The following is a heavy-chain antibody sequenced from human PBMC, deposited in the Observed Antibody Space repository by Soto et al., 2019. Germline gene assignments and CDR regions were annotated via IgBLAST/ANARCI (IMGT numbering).Heavy chain of an antibody. CDR3: ARDERIVVVPAASYYYYGMDV. Sequence: SETLSLTCTVSGGSISSGGYYWSWIRQHPGKGLEWIGHIYYSGSTYYNPSLKSRVTISVDTSKNQFSLKLSSVTAADTAVYYCARDERIVVVPAASYYYYGMDVWGQGTTVTVSS. D-gene: IGHD2-2*01. V-gene: IGHV4-31*03. J-gene: IGHJ6*02. CDR1: GGSISSGGYY. CDR2: IYYSGST.